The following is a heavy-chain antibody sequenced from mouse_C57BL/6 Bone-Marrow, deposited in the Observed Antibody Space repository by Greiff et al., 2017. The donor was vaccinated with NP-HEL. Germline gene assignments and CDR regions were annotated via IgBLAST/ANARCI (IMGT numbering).Heavy chain of an antibody. Sequence: EVKLQESGPGLVKPSQSLSLTCSVTGYSITSGYYWNWIRQFPGNKLEWMGYISYDGSNNYNPSLKNRISITRDTSKNQFFLKLNSVTTEDTATYYCARRYPYYFDYWGQGTTLTVSS. D-gene: IGHD1-1*01. CDR2: ISYDGSN. V-gene: IGHV3-6*01. CDR1: GYSITSGYY. CDR3: ARRYPYYFDY. J-gene: IGHJ2*01.